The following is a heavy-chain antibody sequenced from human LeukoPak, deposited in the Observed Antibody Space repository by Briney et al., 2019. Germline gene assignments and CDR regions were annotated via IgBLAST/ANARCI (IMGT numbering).Heavy chain of an antibody. Sequence: GASVKVSCKASGYTFTSYDINWVRQATGQGLEWMGWMNLNSGNTGYAQKFQGRVTITRNTSISTAYMELSSLRSEDTAVYYCARGRRLSSGYYYLYWGQGTLVIVSS. J-gene: IGHJ4*02. CDR3: ARGRRLSSGYYYLY. D-gene: IGHD3-22*01. CDR2: MNLNSGNT. CDR1: GYTFTSYD. V-gene: IGHV1-8*03.